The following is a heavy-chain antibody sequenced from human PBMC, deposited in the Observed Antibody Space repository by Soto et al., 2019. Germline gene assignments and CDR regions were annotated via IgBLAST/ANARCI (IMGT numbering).Heavy chain of an antibody. CDR3: ARGFGGYCSSTSCRSYYSWFDP. D-gene: IGHD2-2*01. V-gene: IGHV4-34*01. CDR1: GGSFSGYY. J-gene: IGHJ5*02. Sequence: QVQLQQWGAGLLKPSETLSLTCAVYGGSFSGYYWSWIRQPPGKGLEWIGEINHSGSTNYNPSLKSRVTISGDTSKKHCSLKLSSVTAADTAVYYCARGFGGYCSSTSCRSYYSWFDPWGQGTLVTVSS. CDR2: INHSGST.